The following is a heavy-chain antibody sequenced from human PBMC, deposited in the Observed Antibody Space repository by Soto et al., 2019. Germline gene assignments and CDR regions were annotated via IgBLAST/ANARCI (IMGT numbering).Heavy chain of an antibody. CDR3: ARHSSSWYEGWFDP. D-gene: IGHD6-13*01. CDR2: MNPNSGNT. J-gene: IGHJ5*02. CDR1: GYTFTSYD. Sequence: QVQLVQSGAEVKKPGASVKVSRKASGYTFTSYDINWVRQATGQGLEWMGWMNPNSGNTGYAQKFQGRVTMTRNTSISTAYMELSSLRSEDTAVYYCARHSSSWYEGWFDPWGQGTLVTVSS. V-gene: IGHV1-8*01.